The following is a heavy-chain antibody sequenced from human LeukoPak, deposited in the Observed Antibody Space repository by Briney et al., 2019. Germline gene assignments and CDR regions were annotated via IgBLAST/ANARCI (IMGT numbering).Heavy chain of an antibody. Sequence: ASVKVSCKASGYTFTSYGISWVRQAPGQGLEWMGWISAYNGNTNYAQKLQGRVTMTTDTSTSTAYMELRSLRSDDTAVYYCASDVNAPREWELAPFESWGQGTLVTVSS. CDR3: ASDVNAPREWELAPFES. D-gene: IGHD3-10*01. CDR1: GYTFTSYG. V-gene: IGHV1-18*01. J-gene: IGHJ4*02. CDR2: ISAYNGNT.